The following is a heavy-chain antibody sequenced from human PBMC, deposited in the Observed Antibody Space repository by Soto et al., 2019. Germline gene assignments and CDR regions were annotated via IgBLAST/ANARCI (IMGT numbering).Heavy chain of an antibody. J-gene: IGHJ5*02. CDR1: GGSITRSSYF. CDR3: AGQTFTIAAASYGRSNWFDP. Sequence: SETLSITCIVSGGSITRSSYFWGWVRQPPGKGLEWIGTIYFTGNAYYTPSLKSRLTMSIDTSKNEFSLRLNSVTAADTAVYYCAGQTFTIAAASYGRSNWFDPWGPGTL. CDR2: IYFTGNA. D-gene: IGHD6-25*01. V-gene: IGHV4-39*01.